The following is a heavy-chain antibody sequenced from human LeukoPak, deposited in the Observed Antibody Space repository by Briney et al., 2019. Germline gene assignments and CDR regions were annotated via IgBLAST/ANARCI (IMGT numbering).Heavy chain of an antibody. CDR1: GYTFTTYY. CDR2: INPNGGGT. V-gene: IGHV1-46*01. CDR3: ARDPSGSWQRFDY. D-gene: IGHD1-26*01. J-gene: IGHJ4*02. Sequence: ASVKASCKTSGYTFTTYYIHWVRQAPGQGLEWMGVINPNGGGTAYVEKFQGRVTMTRDTSTSTVYMQLSSLRSEDMAVYYCARDPSGSWQRFDYWGQGTLVTVSS.